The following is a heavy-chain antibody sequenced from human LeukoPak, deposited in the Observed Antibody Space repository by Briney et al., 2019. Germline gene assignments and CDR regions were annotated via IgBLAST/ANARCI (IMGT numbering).Heavy chain of an antibody. CDR3: ARGLWVGASYFDY. CDR2: IIPILGIA. CDR1: GYTFTSYY. J-gene: IGHJ4*02. V-gene: IGHV1-69*04. D-gene: IGHD1-26*01. Sequence: EASVTVSCKASGYTFTSYYMHWVRQAPGQGLEWMGRIIPILGIANYAQKFQGRVTITADKSTSTAYMELSSLRSEDTAVYYCARGLWVGASYFDYWGQGTLVTVSS.